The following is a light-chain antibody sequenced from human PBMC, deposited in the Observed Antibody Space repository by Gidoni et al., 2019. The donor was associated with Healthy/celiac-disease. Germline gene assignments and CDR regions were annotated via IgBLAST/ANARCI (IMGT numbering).Light chain of an antibody. J-gene: IGKJ3*01. Sequence: DIQLTQSPSSLSASVVDRVTITCRASQSISSYLNWYQQKPGKAPKLLIYAASSLQSGVPSRFSGSGSGTDFTLTISSLQPEDFATYYCQQSYSTPPTCGPGTKVDIK. CDR1: QSISSY. CDR2: AAS. CDR3: QQSYSTPPT. V-gene: IGKV1-39*01.